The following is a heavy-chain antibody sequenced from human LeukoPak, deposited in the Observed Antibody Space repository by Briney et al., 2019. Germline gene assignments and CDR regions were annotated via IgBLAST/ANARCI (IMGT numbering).Heavy chain of an antibody. CDR3: ARAGNNWSFDY. D-gene: IGHD1-1*01. CDR2: ISDSGGS. J-gene: IGHJ4*02. V-gene: IGHV4-61*01. Sequence: SETLSLTCSVSGGSVSSGISYWSWIRQPPGEGLEWIAYISDSGGSDYNPSLRGRVTISLDTSKNQFSLKVSSVTAADTAVYYCARAGNNWSFDYWGQGTLVTVSS. CDR1: GGSVSSGISY.